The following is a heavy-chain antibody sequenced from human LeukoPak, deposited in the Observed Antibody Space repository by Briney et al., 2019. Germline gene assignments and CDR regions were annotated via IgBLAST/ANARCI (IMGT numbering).Heavy chain of an antibody. J-gene: IGHJ6*02. CDR3: AKDRDSYYYYGMDV. CDR2: ISWNSGSI. V-gene: IGHV3-9*01. CDR1: GFTFDDYA. Sequence: GGSLRLSCAASGFTFDDYAMHWVRQAPGKGLEWVSGISWNSGSIGYADSVKGRFTISRDNAKNSLYLQMNSLRAEDTALYYCAKDRDSYYYYGMDVWGQGTTVTVSS.